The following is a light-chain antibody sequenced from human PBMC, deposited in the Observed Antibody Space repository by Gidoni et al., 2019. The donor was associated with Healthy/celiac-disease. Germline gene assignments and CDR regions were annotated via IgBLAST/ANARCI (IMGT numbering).Light chain of an antibody. CDR2: GNS. Sequence: QSVLTQPPSASGAPRQRVTISCTGSSSNIGAGYDVHWYQQLPGTAPKPLNYGNSNRPSGVPDRFSGSKSGTSASLAITGLQAEDEADYYCQSYDSSLSGSVFGGGTKLTVL. CDR3: QSYDSSLSGSV. V-gene: IGLV1-40*01. J-gene: IGLJ2*01. CDR1: SSNIGAGYD.